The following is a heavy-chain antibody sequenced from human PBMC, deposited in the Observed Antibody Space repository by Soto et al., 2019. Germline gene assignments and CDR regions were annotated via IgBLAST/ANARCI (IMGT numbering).Heavy chain of an antibody. CDR3: ARDKAGYYDRFFDQ. J-gene: IGHJ4*02. Sequence: QVQLVQSGAEVRKPGASVNVSCRASGYNFIAYYIDWIRQSPGRRLEWMGWINPVSGATEFAQNFQGRVTMTRDTSLSTAYMELSRLVSDDTAVYYCARDKAGYYDRFFDQWGLGTLVTVSS. CDR2: INPVSGAT. V-gene: IGHV1-2*02. CDR1: GYNFIAYY. D-gene: IGHD1-26*01.